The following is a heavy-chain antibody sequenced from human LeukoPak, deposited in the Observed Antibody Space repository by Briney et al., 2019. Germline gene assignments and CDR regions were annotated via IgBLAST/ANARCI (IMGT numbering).Heavy chain of an antibody. Sequence: SETLSLTCTLSSGSLSSSYWSWIRQPAGKGLEWIGRIYTSGSTNYNPSLKSRVTMSVDTSKNQFSLKVRSVTAADTAVYHCAREGSVVVTATYFYYYYMDVWGKGATVTISS. J-gene: IGHJ6*03. V-gene: IGHV4-4*07. CDR3: AREGSVVVTATYFYYYYMDV. CDR2: IYTSGST. CDR1: SGSLSSSY. D-gene: IGHD2-21*02.